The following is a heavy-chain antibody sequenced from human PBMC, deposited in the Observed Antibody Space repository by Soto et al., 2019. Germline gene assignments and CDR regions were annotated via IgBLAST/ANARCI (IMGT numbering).Heavy chain of an antibody. CDR1: GGSISSYY. Sequence: PSETLSLTCTVSGGSISSYYWIWIRQPPGKGLEWIGYIYYSGSTYYNPSLKSRVTISVDTSKNQFSLKLSSVTAADTAVYYCARDDPITMLRGLNGMAVWGQGTTVTAP. V-gene: IGHV4-59*12. CDR3: ARDDPITMLRGLNGMAV. CDR2: IYYSGST. J-gene: IGHJ6*02. D-gene: IGHD3-10*01.